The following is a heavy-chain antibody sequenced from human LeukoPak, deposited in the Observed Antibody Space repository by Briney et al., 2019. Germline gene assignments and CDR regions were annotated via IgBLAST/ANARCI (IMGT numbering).Heavy chain of an antibody. CDR3: ARETLIFQPLHGMDV. J-gene: IGHJ6*02. Sequence: PGGSLRLSCAASGFTFSSYSMNWVRQAPGKGLEWVSSISSSSSYIYYADSVKGRFTISRDNAKNSLYLQMNSLRAEDTAVYYCARETLIFQPLHGMDVWGQGTTATVSS. CDR1: GFTFSSYS. V-gene: IGHV3-21*01. D-gene: IGHD2-21*01. CDR2: ISSSSSYI.